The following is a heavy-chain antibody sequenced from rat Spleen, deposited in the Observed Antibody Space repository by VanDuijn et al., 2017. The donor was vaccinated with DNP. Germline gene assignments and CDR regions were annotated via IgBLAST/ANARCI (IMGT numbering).Heavy chain of an antibody. V-gene: IGHV5S13*01. CDR2: ISIGGGNT. D-gene: IGHD1-11*01. CDR3: ARHPQTTVIPDY. J-gene: IGHJ2*01. CDR1: GFTFSNYG. Sequence: EVQLVESGGGLVQPGRSLKLSCAASGFTFSNYGMAWVRHVPTKGLEWVASISIGGGNTYYRDSVKGRFSISRDNAKNTQYLQMDSLRSEDTATYYCARHPQTTVIPDYWGQGVMVTVSS.